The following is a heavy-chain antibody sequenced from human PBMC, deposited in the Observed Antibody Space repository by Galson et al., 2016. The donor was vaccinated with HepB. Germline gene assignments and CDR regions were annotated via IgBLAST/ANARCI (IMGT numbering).Heavy chain of an antibody. D-gene: IGHD5-18*01. CDR1: GGTFSTYA. J-gene: IGHJ4*02. CDR2: IIPILGIL. Sequence: SVKVSCKASGGTFSTYAINWVRQAPGQGLEWMGGIIPILGILNYAQRFQGRVTISADKSTGTAYMELSSLRTEDTAVYYCARGGYGTPFSDFDYWGQGTLVTVSS. V-gene: IGHV1-69*10. CDR3: ARGGYGTPFSDFDY.